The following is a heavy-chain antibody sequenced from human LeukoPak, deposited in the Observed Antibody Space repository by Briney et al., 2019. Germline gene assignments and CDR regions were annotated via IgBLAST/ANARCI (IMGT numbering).Heavy chain of an antibody. J-gene: IGHJ4*02. CDR3: AREDASGFDY. Sequence: GSLRLSCAASGFTFSSYSMNWVRQAPGKGLEWVSYISSSSSTIYYADSVKGRFTISRDNSKNTLYLQMNSLRAEDTAVYYCAREDASGFDYWGQGTLVTVSS. V-gene: IGHV3-48*01. CDR1: GFTFSSYS. D-gene: IGHD6-25*01. CDR2: ISSSSSTI.